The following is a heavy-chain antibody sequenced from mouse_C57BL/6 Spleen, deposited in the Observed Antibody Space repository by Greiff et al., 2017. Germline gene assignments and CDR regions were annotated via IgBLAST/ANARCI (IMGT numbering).Heavy chain of an antibody. D-gene: IGHD1-1*01. Sequence: EVKLLESEGGLVQPGSSMKLSCTASGFTFSDYYMAWVRQVPEKGLEWVANINYDGSSTYYLDSLKSRFIISRDNAKNILYLQMSSLKSEDTATYYCARAGYGSSPFAYWGQGTLVTVSA. CDR2: INYDGSST. CDR1: GFTFSDYY. CDR3: ARAGYGSSPFAY. J-gene: IGHJ3*01. V-gene: IGHV5-16*01.